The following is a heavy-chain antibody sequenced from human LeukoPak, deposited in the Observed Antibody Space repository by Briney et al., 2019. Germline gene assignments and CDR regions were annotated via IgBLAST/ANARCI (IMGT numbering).Heavy chain of an antibody. J-gene: IGHJ4*02. D-gene: IGHD2-2*01. CDR1: GGSFSGYY. CDR3: ASMVVVVPAAMMGLGY. Sequence: SETLSLTCAVYGGSFSGYYWSWIRQPPGKGLEWIGEINHSGSTNYNPSLKSRVTISVDTSKNQFSLKLSSVTAADTAVYYCASMVVVVPAAMMGLGYWGQGTLVTVSS. V-gene: IGHV4-34*01. CDR2: INHSGST.